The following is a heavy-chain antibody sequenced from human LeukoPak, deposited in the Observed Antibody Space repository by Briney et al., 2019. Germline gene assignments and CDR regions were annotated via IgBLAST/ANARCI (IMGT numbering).Heavy chain of an antibody. V-gene: IGHV3-48*01. CDR3: ARKYSSGWEGAFDI. J-gene: IGHJ3*02. CDR2: ISSSSSTI. CDR1: GFTFSSYS. D-gene: IGHD6-19*01. Sequence: GGSLRLSCAASGFTFSSYSMNWVRQARGKGLEWVSYISSSSSTIYYADSVKGRFTISRDNAKNSLYLQMNSLRAEDTAVYYCARKYSSGWEGAFDIWGQGTMVTVSS.